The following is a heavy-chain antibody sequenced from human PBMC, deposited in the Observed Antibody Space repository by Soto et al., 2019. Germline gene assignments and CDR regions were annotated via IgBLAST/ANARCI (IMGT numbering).Heavy chain of an antibody. Sequence: PVGSLRFSCAASGFTFSSYGMHWVRQAPGKGLEWVAVIWYDGSNKYYADSVKGRFTISRDNSKNTLYLQMNSLRAEDTAVYYCAREYYYGSGSLGYFDYWGQGTLVTVSS. J-gene: IGHJ4*02. CDR1: GFTFSSYG. CDR3: AREYYYGSGSLGYFDY. V-gene: IGHV3-33*01. CDR2: IWYDGSNK. D-gene: IGHD3-10*01.